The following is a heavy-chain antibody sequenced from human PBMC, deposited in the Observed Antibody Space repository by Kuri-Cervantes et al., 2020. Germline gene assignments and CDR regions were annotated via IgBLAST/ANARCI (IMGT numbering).Heavy chain of an antibody. V-gene: IGHV3-48*04. CDR1: GFTFSSCA. CDR3: ASYTNFWGSYTEY. CDR2: ISSSGSTI. J-gene: IGHJ4*02. Sequence: GGSLRLSCAASGFTFSSCAMHWIRQAPGKGLEWVSYISSSGSTIYYADSVKGRFTISRDNAKNSLYLQMNSLRAEDTAVYYCASYTNFWGSYTEYWGQGTLVTVSS. D-gene: IGHD3-16*01.